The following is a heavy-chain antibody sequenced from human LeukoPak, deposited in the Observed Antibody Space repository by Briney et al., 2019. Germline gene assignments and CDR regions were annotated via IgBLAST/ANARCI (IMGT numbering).Heavy chain of an antibody. CDR1: GFTFSSYG. V-gene: IGHV3-23*01. Sequence: GGSLRLPCAASGFTFSSYGMHWVRQAPGKGLEWVSAISGSGDSTYYADSVKGRFTISRDNSRNTLYLQMNSLRAGDTAVYYCAKSFRSTSLDYWGQGTLVTVSS. CDR2: ISGSGDST. J-gene: IGHJ4*02. CDR3: AKSFRSTSLDY. D-gene: IGHD2-2*01.